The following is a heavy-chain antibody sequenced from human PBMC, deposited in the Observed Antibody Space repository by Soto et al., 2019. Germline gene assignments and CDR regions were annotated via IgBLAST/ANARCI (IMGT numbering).Heavy chain of an antibody. V-gene: IGHV3-7*01. D-gene: IGHD2-2*01. CDR3: VREDQKNYDYYYGMDV. CDR2: IKQDGSEK. CDR1: GFTFSSYW. J-gene: IGHJ6*02. Sequence: AGGSLRLSCAASGFTFSSYWMSWVRQAPGKGQEWVANIKQDGSEKYYVDSVKGRFTISRDNAKNSLYLQMNSLRAEDTAVYYCVREDQKNYDYYYGMDVWGQGTTVPV.